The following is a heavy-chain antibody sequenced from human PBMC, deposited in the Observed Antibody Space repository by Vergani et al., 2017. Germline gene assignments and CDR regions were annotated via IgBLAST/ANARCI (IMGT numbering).Heavy chain of an antibody. CDR2: IYRTGRT. Sequence: QVQLQESGPGLVKPSETLSLTCAVSGFSIDNGYYWDWIRQPPGKGLEWIGSIYRTGRTHFNPSLKSRVTISVDTSNNHFSLRLNSLTAADTAVYYCSGRTGIVYDIFSGTQYFFNFGGQGTLVTVSS. CDR1: GFSIDNGYY. J-gene: IGHJ4*02. V-gene: IGHV4-38-2*01. D-gene: IGHD3-9*01. CDR3: SGRTGIVYDIFSGTQYFFNF.